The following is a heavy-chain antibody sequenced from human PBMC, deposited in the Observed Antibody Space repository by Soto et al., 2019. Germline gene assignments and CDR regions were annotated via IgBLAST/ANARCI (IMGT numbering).Heavy chain of an antibody. CDR3: ARDQGGVEYSSSSTFDY. CDR1: GGTFSSYT. Sequence: QVQLVQSGAEVKKPGSSVKVSCKASGGTFSSYTISWVRQAPGQGLEWMGRIIPILGIANYAQKFQGRVTITAEKSTSTAYMELSSLRSEDTAVYYCARDQGGVEYSSSSTFDYWGQGTLVTVSS. V-gene: IGHV1-69*08. J-gene: IGHJ4*02. CDR2: IIPILGIA. D-gene: IGHD6-6*01.